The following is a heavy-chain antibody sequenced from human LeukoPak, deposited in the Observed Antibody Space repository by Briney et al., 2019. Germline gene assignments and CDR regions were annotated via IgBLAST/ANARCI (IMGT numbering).Heavy chain of an antibody. CDR1: GVTFSSYA. V-gene: IGHV3-23*01. CDR2: ISGSGGST. Sequence: GGSLRLPCAASGVTFSSYAMSWVRQAPGKGLEWVSAISGSGGSTYYADSVKGRFTISRDNSKNTLYLQMNSLRTEDTAVYYCARDGGTGGNTAFDIWGQGTMVTVSS. J-gene: IGHJ3*02. D-gene: IGHD4-23*01. CDR3: ARDGGTGGNTAFDI.